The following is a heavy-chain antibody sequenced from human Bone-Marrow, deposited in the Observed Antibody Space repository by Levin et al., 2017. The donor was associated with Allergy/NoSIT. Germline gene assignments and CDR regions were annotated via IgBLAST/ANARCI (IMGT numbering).Heavy chain of an antibody. Sequence: GESLKISCAASGFTFSSYSMNWVRQAPGKGLEWVSSISSSSSYIYYADSVKGRFTISRDNAKNSLYLQMNSLRAEDTAVYYCARTPRMEWLLYYYYMDVWGKGTTVTVSS. D-gene: IGHD3-3*01. CDR2: ISSSSSYI. J-gene: IGHJ6*03. CDR3: ARTPRMEWLLYYYYMDV. V-gene: IGHV3-21*01. CDR1: GFTFSSYS.